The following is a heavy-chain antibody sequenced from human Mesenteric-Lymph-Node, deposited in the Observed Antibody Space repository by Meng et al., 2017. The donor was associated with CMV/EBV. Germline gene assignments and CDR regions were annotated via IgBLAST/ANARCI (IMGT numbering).Heavy chain of an antibody. CDR2: ISYDGASQ. V-gene: IGHV3-30*14. CDR3: ALQTGASSEMFDY. J-gene: IGHJ4*02. D-gene: IGHD1-14*01. CDR1: GFTFNNYA. Sequence: AASGFTFNNYAMHWVRQAPGKGLEWVAVISYDGASQIYSDSVKGRLTISRDNSKNTLYLQLNSLKTEDTAVYYCALQTGASSEMFDYWGQGTLVTVSS.